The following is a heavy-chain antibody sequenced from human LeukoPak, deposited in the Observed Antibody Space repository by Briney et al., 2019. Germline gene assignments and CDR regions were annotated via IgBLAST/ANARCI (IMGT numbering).Heavy chain of an antibody. CDR2: IIPIFGTA. CDR1: GGTFSSYA. Sequence: SVKVSCKASGGTFSSYAISWVRQAPGQGLEWMGGIIPIFGTANYAQKFQGRVTITADKSTSTAYMELRSLRSDDTAVYYCARGGHYDSSGYYFRPNFDYWGQGTLVTVSS. CDR3: ARGGHYDSSGYYFRPNFDY. V-gene: IGHV1-69*06. D-gene: IGHD3-22*01. J-gene: IGHJ4*02.